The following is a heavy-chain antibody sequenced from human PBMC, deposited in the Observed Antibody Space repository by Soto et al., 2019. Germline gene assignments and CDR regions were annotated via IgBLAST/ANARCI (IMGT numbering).Heavy chain of an antibody. CDR1: GYTFTSYY. CDR2: INPSGGST. V-gene: IGHV1-46*01. CDR3: ARDRGSSWYDYYYYGMDV. D-gene: IGHD6-13*01. J-gene: IGHJ6*02. Sequence: ASVKVSCKASGYTFTSYYMHWVRQAPGQGLEWMGIINPSGGSTSYAQKFQGRVTMTRDTSTSTVYMELSSLRSEDTAVYYCARDRGSSWYDYYYYGMDVWAKGPRSPSP.